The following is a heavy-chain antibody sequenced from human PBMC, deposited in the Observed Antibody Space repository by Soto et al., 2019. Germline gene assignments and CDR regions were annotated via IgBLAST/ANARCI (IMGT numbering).Heavy chain of an antibody. CDR3: ARAGFSYGYLLF. CDR1: GGPIKTGDYY. V-gene: IGHV4-30-4*01. J-gene: IGHJ4*02. Sequence: PSETPSLTCNVSGGPIKTGDYYWNWIRQPPGKGLEWIGYVFYSGATNYSPSLKSRAAISMDTSKNQFSLSLTSVTAADTAVYYCARAGFSYGYLLFWGQGLRVTVS. D-gene: IGHD5-18*01. CDR2: VFYSGAT.